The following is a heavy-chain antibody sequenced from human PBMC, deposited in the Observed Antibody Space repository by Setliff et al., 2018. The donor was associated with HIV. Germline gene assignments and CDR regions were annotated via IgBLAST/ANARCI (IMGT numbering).Heavy chain of an antibody. CDR1: GYTFTDYF. J-gene: IGHJ5*02. CDR2: ISPNNGGT. Sequence: ASVKVSCKASGYTFTDYFMHWVRQAPGQGLEWMGWISPNNGGTNYAQKLQGRVTMTTDTSTSTTYMELTSLRSDDTAVYYCARWSCGRATCYDSPYNWFDPWGQGTLVTVSS. D-gene: IGHD2-2*01. CDR3: ARWSCGRATCYDSPYNWFDP. V-gene: IGHV1-18*04.